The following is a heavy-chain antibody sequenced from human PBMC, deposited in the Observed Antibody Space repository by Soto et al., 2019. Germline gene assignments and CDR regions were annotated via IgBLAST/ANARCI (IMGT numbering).Heavy chain of an antibody. V-gene: IGHV1-18*04. J-gene: IGHJ6*02. CDR1: GCTFTSYA. CDR3: ARAQVAKCSACGAMYNYNNGMDA. Sequence: ASVKVSCKASGCTFTSYAISWVRQAPGQGLAWMGVISVYNGDAEYAQKLQGRVTITTASSTSTAYMELRSLRSEDTAVYYCARAQVAKCSACGAMYNYNNGMDAWGQGTTVTVSS. D-gene: IGHD1-26*01. CDR2: ISVYNGDA.